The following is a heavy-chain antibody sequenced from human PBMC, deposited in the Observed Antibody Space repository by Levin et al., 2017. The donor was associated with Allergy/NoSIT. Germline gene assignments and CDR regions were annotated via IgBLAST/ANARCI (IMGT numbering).Heavy chain of an antibody. V-gene: IGHV3-30*04. D-gene: IGHD3-10*01. J-gene: IGHJ6*02. Sequence: GGSLRLSCAASGFTFSSYAMHWVRQAPGKGLEWVAVISYDGSNKYYADSVKGRFTISRDNSKNTLYLQMNSLRAEDTAVYYCARDSGADPTLTMVRGVPPFHYYYYGMDVWGQGTTVTVSS. CDR2: ISYDGSNK. CDR1: GFTFSSYA. CDR3: ARDSGADPTLTMVRGVPPFHYYYYGMDV.